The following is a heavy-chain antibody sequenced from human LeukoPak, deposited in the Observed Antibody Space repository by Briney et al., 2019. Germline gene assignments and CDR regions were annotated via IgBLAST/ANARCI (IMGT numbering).Heavy chain of an antibody. CDR2: IRSQIYGGTP. J-gene: IGHJ4*02. V-gene: IGHV3-49*04. CDR1: GFTFGDYA. Sequence: GGSLRLSCAASGFTFGDYAMTWVRQAPGKELEWVGFIRSQIYGGTPEYAASVKGRFTISRDDSEGVAYLQMNSLKTEDTAVYYCTRDQTPYYWGQGTLVTVSS. CDR3: TRDQTPYY.